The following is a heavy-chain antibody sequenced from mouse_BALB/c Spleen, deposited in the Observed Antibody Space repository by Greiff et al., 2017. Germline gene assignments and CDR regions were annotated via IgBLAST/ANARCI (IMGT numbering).Heavy chain of an antibody. Sequence: SGAELAKPGASVKMSCKASGYTFTSYWMHWVKQRPGQGLEWIGYINPSTGYTEYNQKFKDKATLTADKSSSTAYMQLSSLTSEDSAVYYCARYTTAPYYFDYWGQGTTLTVSS. V-gene: IGHV1-7*01. CDR1: GYTFTSYW. CDR3: ARYTTAPYYFDY. CDR2: INPSTGYT. D-gene: IGHD1-2*01. J-gene: IGHJ2*01.